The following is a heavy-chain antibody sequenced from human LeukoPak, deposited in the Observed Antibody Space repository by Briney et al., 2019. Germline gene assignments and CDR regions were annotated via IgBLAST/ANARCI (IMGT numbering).Heavy chain of an antibody. V-gene: IGHV1-69*05. CDR3: ARGRYCSSTSCYRPFDY. Sequence: ASVKVSCKASGGTFSSYAISWVRQAPGRGLEWMGGIIPIFGTANYAQKFQGRVTITTDESTSTAYMELSSLRSEDTAVYYCARGRYCSSTSCYRPFDYWGQGTLVTVSS. D-gene: IGHD2-2*02. CDR1: GGTFSSYA. CDR2: IIPIFGTA. J-gene: IGHJ4*02.